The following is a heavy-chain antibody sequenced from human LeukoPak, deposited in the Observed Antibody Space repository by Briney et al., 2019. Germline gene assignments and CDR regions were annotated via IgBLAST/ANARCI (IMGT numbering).Heavy chain of an antibody. J-gene: IGHJ6*02. V-gene: IGHV3-33*01. CDR3: ARPGRVTMVRGVSPSGMDV. Sequence: GRSLRLSCAASGFTFSSYGMHWVRQAPGKGLEWVAVIWYDGSNKYYADSVKGRFTISRDNSKNTLYLQMNSLRAEDTAVYYCARPGRVTMVRGVSPSGMDVWGQGTTVTVSS. D-gene: IGHD3-10*01. CDR2: IWYDGSNK. CDR1: GFTFSSYG.